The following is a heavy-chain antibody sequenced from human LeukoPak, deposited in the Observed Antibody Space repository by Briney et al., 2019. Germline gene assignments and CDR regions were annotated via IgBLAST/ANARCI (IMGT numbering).Heavy chain of an antibody. CDR2: SYSGGSS. Sequence: GGSLRLSCAASGFTVSSNYMSWVRQAPGKGLEWVSVSYSGGSSYYADSVKGRFTISRDNSKNTLYLQMNTLRAEDTAVYFCAREEHYRRYFALWGRGTLVTVSS. V-gene: IGHV3-53*01. J-gene: IGHJ2*01. D-gene: IGHD3-16*02. CDR1: GFTVSSNY. CDR3: AREEHYRRYFAL.